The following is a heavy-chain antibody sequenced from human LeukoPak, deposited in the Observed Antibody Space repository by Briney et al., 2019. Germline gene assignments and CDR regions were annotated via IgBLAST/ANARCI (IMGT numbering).Heavy chain of an antibody. CDR1: GYTFIDSY. J-gene: IGHJ5*02. CDR2: INPNSGGT. D-gene: IGHD2-2*01. Sequence: GASVKVSCKASGYTFIDSYMHWVRHGPRQGLEWMGWINPNSGGTDYAQKFQGRVIMTRDTSIDTAYMELSRLTSDDTAVYYCARDRITDCSTTSCTIANWFDPWGQGTLVTVSP. V-gene: IGHV1-2*02. CDR3: ARDRITDCSTTSCTIANWFDP.